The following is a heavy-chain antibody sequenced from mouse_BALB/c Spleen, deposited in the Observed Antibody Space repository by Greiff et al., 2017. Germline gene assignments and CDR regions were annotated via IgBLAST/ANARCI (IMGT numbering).Heavy chain of an antibody. V-gene: IGHV1S81*02. D-gene: IGHD2-4*01. CDR1: GYTFTSYY. Sequence: VQLQQSGAELVKPGASVKLSCKASGYTFTSYYMYWVKQRPGQGLEWIGGINPSNGGTNFNEKFKSKATLTVDKSSSTAYMQLSSLTSEDSAVYYCTRADYDAGVDYWGQGTTLTVSS. CDR3: TRADYDAGVDY. J-gene: IGHJ2*01. CDR2: INPSNGGT.